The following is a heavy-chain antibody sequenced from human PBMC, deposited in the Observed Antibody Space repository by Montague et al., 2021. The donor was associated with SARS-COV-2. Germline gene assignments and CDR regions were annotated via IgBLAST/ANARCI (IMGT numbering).Heavy chain of an antibody. CDR3: AREGLSGSYYGFLDY. V-gene: IGHV3-30-3*01. CDR2: ISYDGSNK. Sequence: SLRLSCAASGITFSSYSVHWVRQAPGNGLEWVAVISYDGSNKYYADPVKGRFTISRDNSKNTLYLQMNSLRAEDTAVYYCAREGLSGSYYGFLDYWGQGTLVTVSS. J-gene: IGHJ4*02. D-gene: IGHD3-10*01. CDR1: GITFSSYS.